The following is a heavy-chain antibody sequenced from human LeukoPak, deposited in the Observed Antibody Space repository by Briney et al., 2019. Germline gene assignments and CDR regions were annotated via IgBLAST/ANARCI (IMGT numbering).Heavy chain of an antibody. CDR2: ISYDGSNK. D-gene: IGHD3-3*01. V-gene: IGHV3-30*04. J-gene: IGHJ3*02. CDR3: ATGSKDAVLRAFDI. CDR1: GFTFSSYA. Sequence: GGSLRLSCAASGFTFSSYAMHWVRQAPGKGLEWVAVISYDGSNKYYADSVKGRFTISRDNSKNTLYLQMNSLRSEDTAVYYCATGSKDAVLRAFDIWGQGTMVTVSS.